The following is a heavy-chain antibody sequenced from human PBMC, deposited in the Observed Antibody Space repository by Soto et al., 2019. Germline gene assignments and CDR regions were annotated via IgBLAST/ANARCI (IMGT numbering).Heavy chain of an antibody. Sequence: PGGSLRLSCAAPGFTFSSYWMRWVRPAPGKGLGWVANIKQDGSEKYYVDSVKGRFTISRDNAKNSLYLQMNSLRAEDTAVYYCARDRAYYDFSRSNLFDPWAKGTLVTVSS. D-gene: IGHD3-3*01. CDR1: GFTFSSYW. CDR3: ARDRAYYDFSRSNLFDP. J-gene: IGHJ5*02. V-gene: IGHV3-7*05. CDR2: IKQDGSEK.